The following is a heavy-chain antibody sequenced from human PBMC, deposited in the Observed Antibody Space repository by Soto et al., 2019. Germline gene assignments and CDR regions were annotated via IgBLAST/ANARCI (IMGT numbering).Heavy chain of an antibody. J-gene: IGHJ4*02. Sequence: QVQLVESGGGVVQPGRSLRLSCAASGFTFTHYGITWVRQAPGQGLEWTGWINAYVGETKSAQKYQGRITVTMDTSTNTAYLELRSLRSDDTAVYYCARGDGDTLDYWGQGTLVRVSA. CDR3: ARGDGDTLDY. CDR2: INAYVGET. V-gene: IGHV1-18*01. CDR1: GFTFTHYG.